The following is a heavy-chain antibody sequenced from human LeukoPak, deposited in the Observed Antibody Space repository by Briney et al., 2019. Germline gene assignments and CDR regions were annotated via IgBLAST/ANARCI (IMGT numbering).Heavy chain of an antibody. D-gene: IGHD2-2*01. J-gene: IGHJ4*02. CDR1: GFTFDDYA. CDR3: AKDMSAAATNYYFDY. V-gene: IGHV3-9*01. CDR2: ISWNSGSI. Sequence: SGRSLRLSCAASGFTFDDYAMHWVRQAPGKGLEWVSGISWNSGSIGYADSVKGRFTISRDNAKNSLYLQMNSLRAEDTALYYCAKDMSAAATNYYFDYWGQGTLVTVSS.